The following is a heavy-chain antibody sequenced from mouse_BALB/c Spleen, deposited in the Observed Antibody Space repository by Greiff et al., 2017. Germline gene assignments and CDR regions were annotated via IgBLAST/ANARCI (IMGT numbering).Heavy chain of an antibody. CDR3: ARNGYGYDGAGFAY. CDR1: GYSITSCYS. V-gene: IGHV3-1*02. D-gene: IGHD2-2*01. Sequence: EVQLMESGPDLVKPSQSLSLTCTVSGYSITSCYSWHWIRQFPGNKLEWMGYIHYSGSTNYNPSLKSRISITRDTSKNQFFLQLNSVTTEDTATYSCARNGYGYDGAGFAYWGQGTLVTVSA. CDR2: IHYSGST. J-gene: IGHJ3*01.